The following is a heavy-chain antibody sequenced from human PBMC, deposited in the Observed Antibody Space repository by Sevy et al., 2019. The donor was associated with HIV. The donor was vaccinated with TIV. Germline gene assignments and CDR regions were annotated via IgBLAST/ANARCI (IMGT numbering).Heavy chain of an antibody. CDR1: GFTFSSYW. CDR3: ARDRRESRYCSGGSCYYSD. Sequence: GGSLRLSCAASGFTFSSYWMSWVRQAPGKGLEWVANIKQDGSEKYYVDSVKGQFTISRDNAKNSLYLQMNSLRAEDTAVYYCARDRRESRYCSGGSCYYSDWGQGTLVTVSS. V-gene: IGHV3-7*01. D-gene: IGHD2-15*01. CDR2: IKQDGSEK. J-gene: IGHJ4*02.